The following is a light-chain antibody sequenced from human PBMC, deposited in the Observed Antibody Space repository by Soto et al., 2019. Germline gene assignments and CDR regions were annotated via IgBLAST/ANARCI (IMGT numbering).Light chain of an antibody. CDR3: QQYNSYSVT. V-gene: IGKV1-5*01. Sequence: SQSIVSWWAWYKQKPGKAPRLLIYYASSLQSGVPSRLSASGSETEFTLTISSLQPDHFATYYCQQYNSYSVTFAQGTRLEIK. CDR1: QSIVSW. CDR2: YAS. J-gene: IGKJ5*01.